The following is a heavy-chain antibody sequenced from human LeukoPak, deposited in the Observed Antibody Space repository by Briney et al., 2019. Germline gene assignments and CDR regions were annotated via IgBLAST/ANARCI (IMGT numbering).Heavy chain of an antibody. CDR3: ARDAVRRYFDY. Sequence: GGSLRLSCAASGFTFSSYGMHWVRQAPGKGLEWVAVIWYDGGNKYYADSVKGRFTISRDNSKNTLYLQMNSLRAEDTAVYYCARDAVRRYFDYWGQGTLVTVSS. V-gene: IGHV3-33*01. J-gene: IGHJ4*02. D-gene: IGHD3-10*01. CDR1: GFTFSSYG. CDR2: IWYDGGNK.